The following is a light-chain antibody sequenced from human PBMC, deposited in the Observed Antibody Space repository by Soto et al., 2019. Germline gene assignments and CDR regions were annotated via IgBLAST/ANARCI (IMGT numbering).Light chain of an antibody. CDR2: AAS. J-gene: IGKJ4*01. CDR1: QSVSSN. V-gene: IGKV3-15*01. Sequence: EIVMTQSPATLSVSPGERATLSCRASQSVSSNLAWYQQTPGQAPRLLIYAASTRATGIPARFSGSVSGTEFTLTISRLQSEDFAVYYCKQYNNWPWGTFGGGTKVEIK. CDR3: KQYNNWPWGT.